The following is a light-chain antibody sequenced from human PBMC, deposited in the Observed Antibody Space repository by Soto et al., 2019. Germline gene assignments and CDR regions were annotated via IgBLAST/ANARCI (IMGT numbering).Light chain of an antibody. CDR2: DVS. Sequence: QSALTQPRSVSGSPGQSVTISCTGTSSDVGGYNYVSWYQQHPGKAPKLMIYDVSKRPSGVPDRFSGSKSGNTASLTISGLQADDEAHYYCCSSAGSYAYVFGTGTKLTVL. J-gene: IGLJ1*01. V-gene: IGLV2-11*01. CDR3: CSSAGSYAYV. CDR1: SSDVGGYNY.